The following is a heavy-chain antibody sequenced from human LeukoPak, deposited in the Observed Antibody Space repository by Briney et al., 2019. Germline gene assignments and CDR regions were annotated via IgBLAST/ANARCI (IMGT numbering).Heavy chain of an antibody. V-gene: IGHV4-4*08. CDR3: ARRGGYSYFDY. D-gene: IGHD5-18*01. CDR2: MSNNGNP. Sequence: PSETLSLTCTVSGGSMTTYYWSWIRQPPGKGLEWIGYMSNNGNPYYNPSLKSRVTISLDTSKNQFSLKLRSVTAAETAVYYCARRGGYSYFDYWGQGALVTVSS. CDR1: GGSMTTYY. J-gene: IGHJ4*02.